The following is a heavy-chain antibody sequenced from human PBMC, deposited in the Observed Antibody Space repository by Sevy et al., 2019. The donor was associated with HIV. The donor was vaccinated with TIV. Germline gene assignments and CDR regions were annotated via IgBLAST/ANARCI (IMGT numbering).Heavy chain of an antibody. CDR3: ARANIVATISDSYDY. Sequence: SETLSLTCTVSGGSISSGDYYWCWIRQPPGKGLEWIGYIYYSGSTYYNPSLKSRVTISVDTSKNQFSLKLSSVTAADTAVYYCARANIVATISDSYDYWGQRTLVTVSS. CDR2: IYYSGST. CDR1: GGSISSGDYY. V-gene: IGHV4-30-4*01. D-gene: IGHD5-12*01. J-gene: IGHJ4*02.